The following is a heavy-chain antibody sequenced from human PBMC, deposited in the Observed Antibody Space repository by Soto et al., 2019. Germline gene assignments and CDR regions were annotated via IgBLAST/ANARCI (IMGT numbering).Heavy chain of an antibody. D-gene: IGHD3-22*01. CDR1: GYSFPNYW. J-gene: IGHJ4*02. CDR3: ARRDYYDGSGYDFYYFDY. Sequence: GESLKISCKGSGYSFPNYWIGWVRQMPGKGLEWMGIIYPGDSDARYSPSFRGQVTISADKSISTAYLQWTSLKASDTAIYYCARRDYYDGSGYDFYYFDYWGQGTLVTVS. CDR2: IYPGDSDA. V-gene: IGHV5-51*01.